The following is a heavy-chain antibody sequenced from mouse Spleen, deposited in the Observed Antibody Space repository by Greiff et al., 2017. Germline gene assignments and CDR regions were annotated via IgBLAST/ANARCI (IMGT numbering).Heavy chain of an antibody. CDR2: IRSKSSNYAT. D-gene: IGHD4-1*02. V-gene: IGHV10-3*01. Sequence: EVKLVESGGGLVQPKGSLKLSCAASGFTFNTYAMHWVRQAPGKGLEWVARIRSKSSNYATYFADSVKDRFTISRDDSQSMLYLQMNNLKTEDTAMYYCVRGPLQLSYYAMDYWGQGTSVTVSS. J-gene: IGHJ4*01. CDR1: GFTFNTYA. CDR3: VRGPLQLSYYAMDY.